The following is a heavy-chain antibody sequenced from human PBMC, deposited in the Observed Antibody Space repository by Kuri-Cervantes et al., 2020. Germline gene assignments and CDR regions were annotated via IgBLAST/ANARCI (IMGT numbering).Heavy chain of an antibody. V-gene: IGHV3-74*01. D-gene: IGHD6-19*01. J-gene: IGHJ5*02. Sequence: GGSLRLSCTASGFTFSSHWMSWVRQAPGKGLVWVSRINSDGSSTSYADSVKGRFTISRENAKNSLYLQMNSLRAGDTAVYYCARGAKWLGENWFDPWGQGTLVTVSS. CDR2: INSDGSST. CDR1: GFTFSSHW. CDR3: ARGAKWLGENWFDP.